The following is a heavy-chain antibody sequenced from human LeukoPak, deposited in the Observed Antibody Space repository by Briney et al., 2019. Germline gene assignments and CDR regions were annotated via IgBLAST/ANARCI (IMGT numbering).Heavy chain of an antibody. CDR2: IYHSGST. V-gene: IGHV4-38-2*02. CDR3: ARGMLGYCSSTSCYNHY. J-gene: IGHJ4*02. CDR1: GYSISSGYY. D-gene: IGHD2-2*02. Sequence: SETLSLTCTVSGYSISSGYYWGWIRQPPGKGLEWIGSIYHSGSTYYNPSLKSRVTISVDTSKNQFSLKLSSVTAADTAVYYCARGMLGYCSSTSCYNHYWGQGTLVTVSS.